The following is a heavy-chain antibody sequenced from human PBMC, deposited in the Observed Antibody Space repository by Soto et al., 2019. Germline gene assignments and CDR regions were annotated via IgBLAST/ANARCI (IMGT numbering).Heavy chain of an antibody. Sequence: QVQLVQSGAEVKKPGASVKVSCKASGYTFTGYYMHWVRQAPGQGLEWMGWINPNSGGTNYAQKFQGRVTMTRDTSISTAYMELSRLRSDDTAVYYCAREPKQYGSGSYVAYYYYGMDVWGQGTTVTVSS. CDR3: AREPKQYGSGSYVAYYYYGMDV. CDR1: GYTFTGYY. D-gene: IGHD3-10*01. J-gene: IGHJ6*02. CDR2: INPNSGGT. V-gene: IGHV1-2*02.